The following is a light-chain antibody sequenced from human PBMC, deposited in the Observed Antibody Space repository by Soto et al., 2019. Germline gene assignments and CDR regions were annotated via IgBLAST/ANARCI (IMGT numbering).Light chain of an antibody. V-gene: IGKV3-11*01. CDR3: QQRSNWPLGGNT. CDR1: QSVSSY. Sequence: EIELTQSPATLSLSPGERATLSCRASQSVSSYLAWYQQKPGQAPRLLIYDASNRATGIPARFSGSGSGTDFTLTISSLEPEDFAVYYCQQRSNWPLGGNTFGPGTKVDIK. CDR2: DAS. J-gene: IGKJ3*01.